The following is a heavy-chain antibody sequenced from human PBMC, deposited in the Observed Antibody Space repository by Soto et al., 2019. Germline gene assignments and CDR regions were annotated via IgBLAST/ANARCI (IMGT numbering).Heavy chain of an antibody. D-gene: IGHD3-10*01. Sequence: SETLSLTCTVSGGSISSGGYYWSWIRQHPGKGLEWIGYIYSSGSTYYNPSLQSRVTISVDTSKNQFSLKLSSVTAAETAVYYFASESSGSGRYIFYWGQGTLVTVSS. CDR1: GGSISSGGYY. CDR2: IYSSGST. V-gene: IGHV4-31*03. CDR3: ASESSGSGRYIFY. J-gene: IGHJ4*02.